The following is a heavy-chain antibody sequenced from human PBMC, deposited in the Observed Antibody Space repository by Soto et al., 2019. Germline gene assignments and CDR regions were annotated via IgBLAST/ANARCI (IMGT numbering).Heavy chain of an antibody. CDR1: GGSISSSSYY. Sequence: SETLSLTCTVSGGSISSSSYYWGWIRQPPGKGQEWIGSIYYSGSTYYNPSLKSRVTISVDTSKNQFSLKLSSVTAADTVVYYCARPGGYDFWSGYPHPGGMDVWGQGTTVTVSS. CDR2: IYYSGST. D-gene: IGHD3-3*01. CDR3: ARPGGYDFWSGYPHPGGMDV. V-gene: IGHV4-39*01. J-gene: IGHJ6*02.